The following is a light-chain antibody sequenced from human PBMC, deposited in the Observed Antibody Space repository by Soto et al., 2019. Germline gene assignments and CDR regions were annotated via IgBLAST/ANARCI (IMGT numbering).Light chain of an antibody. CDR1: QSVSSSY. CDR2: GAS. J-gene: IGKJ4*01. V-gene: IGKV3-20*01. Sequence: EIVLTQSPGTLSLSPGERATLSCRASQSVSSSYLAWYQQKPGQAPRLLIYGASSRANGIPDRFSGSGSGTDFTLTISRLEPEDFAVYYCQQYGSSPLTFGGGNKVEIK. CDR3: QQYGSSPLT.